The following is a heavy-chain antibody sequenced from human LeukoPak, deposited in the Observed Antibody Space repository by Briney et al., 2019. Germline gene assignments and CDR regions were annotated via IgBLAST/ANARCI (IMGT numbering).Heavy chain of an antibody. CDR3: AKGMGYASGSSYSYYYYMDV. CDR2: ISGSGGST. Sequence: GGSLRLSCAASGFTFSSYGMSWVRQAPGKGLEWVSAISGSGGSTYYADSVQGRFTISRDNSKNMLSLQMNSLRAEDTAVYYCAKGMGYASGSSYSYYYYMDVWGKGTTVTISS. J-gene: IGHJ6*03. V-gene: IGHV3-23*01. CDR1: GFTFSSYG. D-gene: IGHD3-10*01.